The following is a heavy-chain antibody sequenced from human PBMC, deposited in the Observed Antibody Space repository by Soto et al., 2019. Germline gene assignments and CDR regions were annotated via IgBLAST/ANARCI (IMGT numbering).Heavy chain of an antibody. CDR2: IWYDGSNK. V-gene: IGHV3-33*01. CDR1: GFTFSSYG. D-gene: IGHD3-3*01. CDR3: ARGVNDFWSGYSGGAFDI. J-gene: IGHJ3*02. Sequence: GGSLRLSCAASGFTFSSYGMHWVRQAPGKGLEWVAVIWYDGSNKYYADSVKGRFTISRDNSKNTLYLQMNSLRAEDTAVYYCARGVNDFWSGYSGGAFDIWGQGTMVTVSS.